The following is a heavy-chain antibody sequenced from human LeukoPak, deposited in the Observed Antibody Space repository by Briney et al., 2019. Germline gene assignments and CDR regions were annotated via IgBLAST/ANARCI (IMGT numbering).Heavy chain of an antibody. V-gene: IGHV3-30-3*01. J-gene: IGHJ3*02. CDR1: GFTFSSYA. CDR2: ISYDGSNK. Sequence: PGRSLRLSCAASGFTFSSYAMHWVRQAPGKGLEWVAVISYDGSNKYYADSVKGRFTISRDNSKNTLYLQMTSLRAEDTAVYYCARVRRSTAMVIPDGAFDIWGQGTMVTVSS. D-gene: IGHD5-18*01. CDR3: ARVRRSTAMVIPDGAFDI.